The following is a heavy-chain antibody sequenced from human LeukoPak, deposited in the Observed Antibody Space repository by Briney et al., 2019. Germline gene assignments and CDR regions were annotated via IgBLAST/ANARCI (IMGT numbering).Heavy chain of an antibody. CDR2: INPGGSEK. V-gene: IGHV3-7*01. Sequence: GGSLRLSCAGSGFTFRNYWMTWVRQAPGKGLEWVANINPGGSEKHYVDSVKGRFTISRDNAKNSLYLQMNSLGVEDTAVYFCAKNFYNYGLFDFWGQGTLVTVSS. CDR3: AKNFYNYGLFDF. J-gene: IGHJ4*02. CDR1: GFTFRNYW. D-gene: IGHD3-22*01.